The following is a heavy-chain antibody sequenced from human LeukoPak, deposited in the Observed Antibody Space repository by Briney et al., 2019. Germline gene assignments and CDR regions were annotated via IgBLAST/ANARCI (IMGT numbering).Heavy chain of an antibody. J-gene: IGHJ4*02. Sequence: SQTLSLTCTVSGGSISSGSYYWSWIRQPAGKGLEWIGRIYTSGSTNYNPSLKSRVTISVDTSKNQFSLKLSSVTAADTAVYYCACHRWLRLGAKDYWGQGTLVTVSS. CDR3: ACHRWLRLGAKDY. CDR1: GGSISSGSYY. D-gene: IGHD5-12*01. CDR2: IYTSGST. V-gene: IGHV4-61*02.